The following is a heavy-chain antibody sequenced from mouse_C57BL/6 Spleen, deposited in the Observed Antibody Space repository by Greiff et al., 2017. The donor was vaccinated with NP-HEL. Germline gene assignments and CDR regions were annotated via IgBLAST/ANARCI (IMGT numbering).Heavy chain of an antibody. CDR2: IYPRSGNT. V-gene: IGHV1-81*01. Sequence: VKLMESGAELARPGASVKLSCKASGYTFTSYGISWVKQRTGQGLEWIGEIYPRSGNTYYNEKFKGKATLTADKSSSTAYMELRSLTSEDSAVYFCAREVDGPAYWGQGTTLTVSS. D-gene: IGHD1-1*02. CDR3: AREVDGPAY. J-gene: IGHJ2*01. CDR1: GYTFTSYG.